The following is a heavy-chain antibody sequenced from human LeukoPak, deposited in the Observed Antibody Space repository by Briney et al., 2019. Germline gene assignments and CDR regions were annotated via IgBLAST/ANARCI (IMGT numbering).Heavy chain of an antibody. V-gene: IGHV4-39*07. D-gene: IGHD6-19*01. J-gene: IGHJ4*02. CDR1: GGSISSSSYY. CDR2: IYYSGST. Sequence: SETLSLTCTVSGGSISSSSYYWGWIRQPPGKGLEWIGSIYYSGSTYYNPSLKSRVTISVDTSKNQFSLKLSSVTAADTAVYYCARLSSGWPYYFDYWGQGTLVTVSS. CDR3: ARLSSGWPYYFDY.